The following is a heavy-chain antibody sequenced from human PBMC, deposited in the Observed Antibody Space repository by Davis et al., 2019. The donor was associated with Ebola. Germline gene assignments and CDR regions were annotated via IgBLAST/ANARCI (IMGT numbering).Heavy chain of an antibody. V-gene: IGHV3-9*01. CDR3: AKDSSSSSHYYYGMDV. Sequence: SLKISCAASGFTFSSYGMHWVRQAPGKGLEWVSGISWNSGSIGYADSVKGRFTISRDNAKNSLYLQMNSLRAEDTALYYCAKDSSSSSHYYYGMDVWGQGTTVTVSS. J-gene: IGHJ6*02. D-gene: IGHD6-6*01. CDR1: GFTFSSYG. CDR2: ISWNSGSI.